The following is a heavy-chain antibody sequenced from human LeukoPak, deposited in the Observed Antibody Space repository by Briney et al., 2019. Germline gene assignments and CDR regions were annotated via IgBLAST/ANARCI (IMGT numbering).Heavy chain of an antibody. CDR1: GFTFSSYS. J-gene: IGHJ4*02. Sequence: GGSLRLSCAASGFTFSSYSMNWVRQASGKGLEWVSYISSSSSTIYYADSVKGRFTISRDNAKNSLYLQMNSLRAEDTAVYYCARGRSGYHYDYWGQGTLVTVSS. V-gene: IGHV3-48*01. CDR3: ARGRSGYHYDY. D-gene: IGHD3-22*01. CDR2: ISSSSSTI.